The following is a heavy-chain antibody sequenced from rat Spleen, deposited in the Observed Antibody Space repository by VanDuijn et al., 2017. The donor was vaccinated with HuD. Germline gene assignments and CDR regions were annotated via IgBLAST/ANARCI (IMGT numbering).Heavy chain of an antibody. J-gene: IGHJ2*01. D-gene: IGHD1-11*01. CDR3: ARHRNYGGIPFDY. CDR2: IIYDGSRT. Sequence: EVQLVESGGGLIQPGRSLKLSCAASGFTFSSFPMAWVRQAPKKCLEWVATIIYDGSRTYYRDSVNGRFTISRDNAKNSLYLQMDSLRSEDTATYYCARHRNYGGIPFDYWGQGVMVTVSS. V-gene: IGHV5S10*01. CDR1: GFTFSSFP.